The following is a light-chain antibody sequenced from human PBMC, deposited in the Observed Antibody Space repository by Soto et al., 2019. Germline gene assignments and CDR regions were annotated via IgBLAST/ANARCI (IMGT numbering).Light chain of an antibody. CDR1: SSDVGGYNY. Sequence: QSVLTQPASVSGSPGQSITISCTGTSSDVGGYNYVSWYQQHPGKAPKLMIYDVSNRPSGVSNRFSGSKSGNTASLTISGLQAEDVADYYCSSYTSSSTPVFGGGTKVTVL. CDR3: SSYTSSSTPV. V-gene: IGLV2-14*01. J-gene: IGLJ2*01. CDR2: DVS.